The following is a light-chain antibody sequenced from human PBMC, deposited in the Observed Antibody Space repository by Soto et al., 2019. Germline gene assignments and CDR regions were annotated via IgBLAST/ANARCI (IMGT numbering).Light chain of an antibody. CDR1: SSDIGGYDR. Sequence: QSVLTQPASVSGSLGQSITISCTGTSSDIGGYDRVSWYQQHPRKAPKLIIYDVSFRPSGISIRFSGSKSGNTPSLTISGLQAEDEGDYYCSSYTNSDTWVFGGGTKLTVL. V-gene: IGLV2-14*03. CDR3: SSYTNSDTWV. J-gene: IGLJ3*02. CDR2: DVS.